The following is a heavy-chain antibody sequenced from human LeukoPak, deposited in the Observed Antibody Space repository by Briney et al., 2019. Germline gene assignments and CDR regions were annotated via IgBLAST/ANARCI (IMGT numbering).Heavy chain of an antibody. CDR1: GYTFTDYY. CDR2: INPDSGGT. D-gene: IGHD4-23*01. J-gene: IGHJ4*02. Sequence: VSVKVSCKASGYTFTDYYMHWVRQAPGQGLEWMGWINPDSGGTNYAQNFQGRVTMTRDTSISTAYMELSRLRSDDTAVYYCARPFIETPSLGALDYWGQGTLVTVSS. CDR3: ARPFIETPSLGALDY. V-gene: IGHV1-2*02.